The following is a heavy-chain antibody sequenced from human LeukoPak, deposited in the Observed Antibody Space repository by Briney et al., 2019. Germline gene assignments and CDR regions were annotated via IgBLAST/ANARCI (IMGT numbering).Heavy chain of an antibody. V-gene: IGHV3-30*03. Sequence: GGSLRLSCAASGFTFSTYGMHWVRQAPGKGLEWVALISYDGTNKYYADSVKGRFTISRDNSKNTLHLQMNSLRAEDTAVYYCAREMGYCSSTSCYTSDYWGQGTLVTVSS. D-gene: IGHD2-2*02. CDR1: GFTFSTYG. CDR2: ISYDGTNK. J-gene: IGHJ4*02. CDR3: AREMGYCSSTSCYTSDY.